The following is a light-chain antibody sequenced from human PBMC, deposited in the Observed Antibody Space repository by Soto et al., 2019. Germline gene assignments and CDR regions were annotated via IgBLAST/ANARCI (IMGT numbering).Light chain of an antibody. J-gene: IGLJ2*01. CDR1: SSDVGTYNY. CDR3: CPYAGSCTSV. V-gene: IGLV2-11*01. CDR2: DVI. Sequence: QSALTQPRSVSGSPGKSVTISCTGTSSDVGTYNYVSWYQQPPGKAPKLMIYDVIQRPSGVPDRLSGSKSGNTASLTISGLQAEAESDYYCCPYAGSCTSVFGGGTKLTVL.